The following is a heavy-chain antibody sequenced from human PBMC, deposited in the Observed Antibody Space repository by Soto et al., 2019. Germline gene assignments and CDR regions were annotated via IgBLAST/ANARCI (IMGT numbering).Heavy chain of an antibody. J-gene: IGHJ6*02. V-gene: IGHV1-8*02. CDR1: GYTFTSYD. CDR2: MNPNSGNT. D-gene: IGHD5-12*01. CDR3: ARGRGHTYDHHGMDV. Sequence: ASVKVSCKAAGYTFTSYDIHCVRQAAGQGLEWMGWMNPNSGNTATAKKFLGRVALTRSTSISTAYMELRNVISDDTAVYFCARGRGHTYDHHGMDVWGQGTTVTVSS.